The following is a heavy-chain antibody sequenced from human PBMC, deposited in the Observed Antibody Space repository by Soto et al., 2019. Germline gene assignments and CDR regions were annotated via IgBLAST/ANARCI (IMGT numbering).Heavy chain of an antibody. J-gene: IGHJ4*02. V-gene: IGHV4-61*01. CDR1: GGSVSSGSYY. D-gene: IGHD2-21*02. Sequence: TLSLTCTVSGGSVSSGSYYWSWIRQPPGKGLEWIGYIYYSGSTNYNPSLKSRVTISVDTSKNQFSLKLSSVTAADTAVYYCARDRGGGDRRLYYFDYWGQGTLVTVSS. CDR3: ARDRGGGDRRLYYFDY. CDR2: IYYSGST.